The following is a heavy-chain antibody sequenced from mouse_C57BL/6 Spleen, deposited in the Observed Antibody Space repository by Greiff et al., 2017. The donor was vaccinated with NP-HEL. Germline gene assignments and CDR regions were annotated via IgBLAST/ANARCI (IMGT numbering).Heavy chain of an antibody. CDR3: TREDYYGSRYYFDY. D-gene: IGHD1-1*01. Sequence: DVKLQESGTVLARPGASVKMSCKTSGYTFTSYWMHWVKQRPGQGLEWIGAIYPGNSDTSYNQKFKGKAKLTAVTSASTAYMELSSLTNEDSAVYYCTREDYYGSRYYFDYWGQGTTLTVSS. J-gene: IGHJ2*01. V-gene: IGHV1-5*01. CDR1: GYTFTSYW. CDR2: IYPGNSDT.